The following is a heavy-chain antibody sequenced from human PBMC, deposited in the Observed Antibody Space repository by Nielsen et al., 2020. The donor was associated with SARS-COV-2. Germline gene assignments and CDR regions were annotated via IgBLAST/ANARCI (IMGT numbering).Heavy chain of an antibody. CDR3: ARANYDFWSGYYHHYYYYMDV. D-gene: IGHD3-3*01. CDR1: GGSISSYY. CDR2: IYYSGST. Sequence: SETLSLTCTVSGGSISSYYWSWIRQPPGKGLEWIGYIYYSGSTNYNPSLKSRVTISVDTSRNQFSLKLSSVTAADTAVYYCARANYDFWSGYYHHYYYYMDVWGKGTTVTVSS. J-gene: IGHJ6*03. V-gene: IGHV4-59*01.